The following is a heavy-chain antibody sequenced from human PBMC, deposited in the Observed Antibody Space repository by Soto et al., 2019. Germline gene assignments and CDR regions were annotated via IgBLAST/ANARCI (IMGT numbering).Heavy chain of an antibody. CDR1: GGSINTYNLF. D-gene: IGHD2-2*03. Sequence: PSETLSLTCTASGGSINTYNLFWAWVRQPPGKGLEWIASIHYGGNAYYSPSLSTRVTISRDTSDNRVSLEMTSVTAADTAVYYCARLNGYCVSTKCHGYYGMDVWGQGTTVTV. CDR2: IHYGGNA. V-gene: IGHV4-39*01. CDR3: ARLNGYCVSTKCHGYYGMDV. J-gene: IGHJ6*02.